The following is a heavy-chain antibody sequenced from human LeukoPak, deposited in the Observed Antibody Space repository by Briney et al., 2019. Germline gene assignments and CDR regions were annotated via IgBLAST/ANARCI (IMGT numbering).Heavy chain of an antibody. CDR2: INSDGSSI. D-gene: IGHD6-19*01. CDR1: GFTFSSHW. V-gene: IGHV3-74*01. CDR3: AKSQSSGWRKNWFDP. Sequence: GGSLRLSCAASGFTFSSHWMHWVRQAPGKGLVWVSRINSDGSSISYADSVKGRFTISRDNAKNTLYLQMNSLRAEDTATYYCAKSQSSGWRKNWFDPWGQGTLVTVSS. J-gene: IGHJ5*02.